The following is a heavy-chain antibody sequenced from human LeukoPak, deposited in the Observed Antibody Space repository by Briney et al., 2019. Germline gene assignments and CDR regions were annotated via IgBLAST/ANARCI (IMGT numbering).Heavy chain of an antibody. Sequence: ASVKVSCKASGYTFTSYAMHWVRQAPGQRLEWMGWINAGNGNTKYSQRFQGRVTITRDTSASTAYMELSSLRSENTAVYYCAREGYCSGGSCFDYWGQGTLVTVSS. CDR3: AREGYCSGGSCFDY. V-gene: IGHV1-3*01. J-gene: IGHJ4*02. CDR2: INAGNGNT. D-gene: IGHD2-15*01. CDR1: GYTFTSYA.